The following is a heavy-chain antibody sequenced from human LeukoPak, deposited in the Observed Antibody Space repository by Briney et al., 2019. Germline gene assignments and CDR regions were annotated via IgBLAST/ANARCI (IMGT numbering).Heavy chain of an antibody. J-gene: IGHJ4*02. CDR3: ARERYSAYNYPYRFDY. CDR1: GLTFSKSC. CDR2: IKEDGSET. Sequence: GGSLRLSCAASGLTFSKSCMTWVRQAPGKGLEWVANIKEDGSETYYVDSVKGRFTISRDNAKNSPYLQMNSLRVDDTAVYYCARERYSAYNYPYRFDYWGQGTLVTVSS. D-gene: IGHD5-12*01. V-gene: IGHV3-7*04.